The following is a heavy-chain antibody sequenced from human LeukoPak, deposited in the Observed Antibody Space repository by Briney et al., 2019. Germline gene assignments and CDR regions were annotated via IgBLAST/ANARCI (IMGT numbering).Heavy chain of an antibody. J-gene: IGHJ4*02. Sequence: SVKVSCKTSGGTFSSYAISWVRQAPGQGLEWMGGIIPIFGTANYAQKFQGRVTITADESTSTAYMELSSLRSEDTAVYYCARDRDSSRPYEYYFDYWGQGTLVTVSS. V-gene: IGHV1-69*13. CDR1: GGTFSSYA. CDR3: ARDRDSSRPYEYYFDY. CDR2: IIPIFGTA. D-gene: IGHD6-13*01.